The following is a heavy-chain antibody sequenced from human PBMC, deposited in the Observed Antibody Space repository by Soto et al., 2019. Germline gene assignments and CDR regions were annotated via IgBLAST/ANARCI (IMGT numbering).Heavy chain of an antibody. Sequence: XETLSLTCAVSGFSLTSGNWWTWVRQSPQRGLEYIGEIFHDGTANYYPSFERRVAMSVDTSRNQFSLKLTSVTAADTAVYFCARLVYDTRLNYMYFDFWGPGNLVTVSS. CDR1: GFSLTSGNW. CDR3: ARLVYDTRLNYMYFDF. V-gene: IGHV4-4*01. J-gene: IGHJ4*02. CDR2: IFHDGTA. D-gene: IGHD3-10*01.